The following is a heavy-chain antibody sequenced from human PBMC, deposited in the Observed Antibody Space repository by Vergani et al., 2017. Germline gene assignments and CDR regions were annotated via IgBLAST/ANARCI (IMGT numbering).Heavy chain of an antibody. CDR3: ARVSVVTGLYYYYMDV. CDR2: IIPIFGTA. J-gene: IGHJ6*03. D-gene: IGHD4-23*01. Sequence: QVQLVQSGAEVKKPGSSVKVSCKASGGTFSSYAISWLRQPPAQSLACVGGIIPIFGTANYAQKFQGRVTITADESTSTAYMELSSLRSEDTAVYYCARVSVVTGLYYYYMDVWGKGTTVTVSS. V-gene: IGHV1-69*13. CDR1: GGTFSSYA.